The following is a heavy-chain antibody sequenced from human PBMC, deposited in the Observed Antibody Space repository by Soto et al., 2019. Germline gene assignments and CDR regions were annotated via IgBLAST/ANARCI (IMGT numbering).Heavy chain of an antibody. V-gene: IGHV3-23*01. CDR3: AKVLFAMMVVVMGGGAAAFDI. Sequence: PGGSLRLSCAASGFTFSSYAMSWVRQAPGKGLEWVSAISGSGGSTYYADSVKGRFTISRDNSKNTLYLQMNSLRAEDTAVYYFAKVLFAMMVVVMGGGAAAFDIWGQGTMVTVSS. CDR1: GFTFSSYA. CDR2: ISGSGGST. D-gene: IGHD3-22*01. J-gene: IGHJ3*02.